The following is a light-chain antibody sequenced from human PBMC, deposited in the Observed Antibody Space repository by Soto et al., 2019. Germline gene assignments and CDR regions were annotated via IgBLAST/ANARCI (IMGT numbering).Light chain of an antibody. CDR3: QQSYSTPYT. J-gene: IGKJ2*01. V-gene: IGKV1-39*01. CDR2: AAS. CDR1: QSITNY. Sequence: IQMTQSPSSLSASVGDRVTITCRASQSITNYLNWYQQKPVKAPKLLIYAASSLQGGVPSRFSGSGSGTDFTLTISSLQPEDFATYYCQQSYSTPYTFGQGTKLEIK.